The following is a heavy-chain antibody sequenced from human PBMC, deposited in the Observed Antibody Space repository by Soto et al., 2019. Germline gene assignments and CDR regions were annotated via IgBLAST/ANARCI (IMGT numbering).Heavy chain of an antibody. Sequence: QVQLVQSGAAVKKPGSSVKVSCKASGGTFSSYSITWVRQAPGQGLEWMGELIPIFGTANYAQKFQGRVTITADESTSTAYMELSSLRSEDTAVYYCARDGGRHSGGIDYWGQGTLVTVSS. CDR3: ARDGGRHSGGIDY. V-gene: IGHV1-69*01. CDR2: LIPIFGTA. J-gene: IGHJ4*02. D-gene: IGHD1-26*01. CDR1: GGTFSSYS.